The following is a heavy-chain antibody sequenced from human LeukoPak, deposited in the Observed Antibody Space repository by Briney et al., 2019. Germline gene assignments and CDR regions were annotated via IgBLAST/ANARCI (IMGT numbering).Heavy chain of an antibody. CDR1: GFTFSSYA. V-gene: IGHV3-30-3*01. CDR3: ARDSGIAVAGTGY. CDR2: ISYDGSNK. D-gene: IGHD6-19*01. J-gene: IGHJ4*02. Sequence: GGSLRLSCAASGFTFSSYAMHWVRQAPGKGLEWVAVISYDGSNKYYADSVKGRFTISRDNSKNTLYLQMNSLRAEDTAVYYCARDSGIAVAGTGYWGQGTLVTVSS.